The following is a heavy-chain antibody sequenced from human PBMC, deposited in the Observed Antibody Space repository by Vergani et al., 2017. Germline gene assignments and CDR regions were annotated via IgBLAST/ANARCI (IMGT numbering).Heavy chain of an antibody. CDR1: GGTFSSYA. CDR3: ARPQSSEGAFDI. CDR2: INAGNGNT. D-gene: IGHD3-22*01. Sequence: QVQLVQSGAEVKKPGSSVKVSCKASGGTFSSYAMHWVRQAPGQRLEWMGWINAGNGNTKYSQKFQGRVTITRDTSASTAYMELSSLRSEDTAVYYCARPQSSEGAFDIWGQGTMVTVSS. J-gene: IGHJ3*02. V-gene: IGHV1-3*01.